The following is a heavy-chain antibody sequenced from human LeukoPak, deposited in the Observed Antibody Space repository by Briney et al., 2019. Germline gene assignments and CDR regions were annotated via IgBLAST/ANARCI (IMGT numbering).Heavy chain of an antibody. V-gene: IGHV3-23*01. CDR2: ISESGANT. D-gene: IGHD2-15*01. CDR1: GFTFSSYA. CDR3: TILCSGSSCRLPDV. J-gene: IGHJ6*02. Sequence: GGSLRLSCAASGFTFSSYAMSWVRQAPGKGLEWVSTISESGANTHYAASVKGRFTISRDDSKNTLYVQMNSLRVEDTAIYYCTILCSGSSCRLPDVWGQGTTVTVSS.